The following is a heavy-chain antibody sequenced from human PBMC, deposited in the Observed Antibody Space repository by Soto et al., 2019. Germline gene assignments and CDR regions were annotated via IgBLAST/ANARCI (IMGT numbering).Heavy chain of an antibody. D-gene: IGHD5-12*01. CDR3: ARGATANFDY. J-gene: IGHJ4*02. CDR2: FIAMLGTP. CDR1: GGTFGSQG. Sequence: VASVKVSCKASGGTFGSQGIAWVRQAPGQGLEWMGGFIAMLGTPTYAKKVQGRATISADESLTSSYLELRSLRSEDTGVYFCARGATANFDYWGQGTVVTVS. V-gene: IGHV1-69*13.